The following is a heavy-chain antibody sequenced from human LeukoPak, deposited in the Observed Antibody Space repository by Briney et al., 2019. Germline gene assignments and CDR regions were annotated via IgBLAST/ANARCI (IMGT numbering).Heavy chain of an antibody. Sequence: GGSLRLSFAGSGFTLSNYNMNWVRQAPGKGLEWVSYISSSSSTIYYADSVKGRFTISRDNAKNSLYLQMNSLRAEDTAVYYCARDYFGDYDYYYYGMDVWGQGTTVTVSS. J-gene: IGHJ6*02. CDR3: ARDYFGDYDYYYYGMDV. CDR2: ISSSSSTI. D-gene: IGHD4-17*01. CDR1: GFTLSNYN. V-gene: IGHV3-48*04.